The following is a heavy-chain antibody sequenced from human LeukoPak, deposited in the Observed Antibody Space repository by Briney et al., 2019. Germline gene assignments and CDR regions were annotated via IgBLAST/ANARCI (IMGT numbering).Heavy chain of an antibody. V-gene: IGHV4-59*11. D-gene: IGHD5-12*01. J-gene: IGHJ6*03. CDR2: IYYSGST. Sequence: SETLSLTCTVSGGSISSHYWSWIRQPPGKGLEWIGYIYYSGSTNYNTSLKSRVTISVDTSKNQFSLRLSSVTAADTAVYYCATCGYSGYDCYYYMDVWGKGNTVTVSS. CDR3: ATCGYSGYDCYYYMDV. CDR1: GGSISSHY.